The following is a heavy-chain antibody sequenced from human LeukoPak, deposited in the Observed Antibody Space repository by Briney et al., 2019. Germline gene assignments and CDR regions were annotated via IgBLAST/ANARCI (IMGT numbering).Heavy chain of an antibody. V-gene: IGHV1-8*01. CDR2: MNPNSGNT. D-gene: IGHD6-13*01. Sequence: AASVRVSCKASGYTFTKYDINWVRQASGQGLEWMGWMNPNSGNTGSAQKFQGRVTVTSNTSISTAYMELSSLRSEDTAVYYCARGLRREQQLLRAFDYWGQGTPVTVSS. CDR1: GYTFTKYD. CDR3: ARGLRREQQLLRAFDY. J-gene: IGHJ4*02.